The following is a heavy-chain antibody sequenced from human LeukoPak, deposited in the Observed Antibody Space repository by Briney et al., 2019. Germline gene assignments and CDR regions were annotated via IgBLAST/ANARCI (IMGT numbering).Heavy chain of an antibody. Sequence: SGTLSLTCAVSGGSISSSNWWSWVRQPPGKGLEWIGEIYHSGSINYKSSLKSRVTISVDKSKNQFSLKLSSVTAADTAVYYCARDSSSGSYQGNAFDIWGQGTMVTVSS. D-gene: IGHD1-26*01. CDR2: IYHSGSI. CDR1: GGSISSSNW. J-gene: IGHJ3*02. V-gene: IGHV4-4*02. CDR3: ARDSSSGSYQGNAFDI.